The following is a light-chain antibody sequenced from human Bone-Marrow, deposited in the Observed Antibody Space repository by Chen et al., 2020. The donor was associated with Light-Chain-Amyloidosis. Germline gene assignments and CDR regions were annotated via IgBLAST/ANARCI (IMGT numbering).Light chain of an antibody. CDR3: QVWDRSSDRPV. V-gene: IGLV3-21*02. CDR2: EDS. Sequence: SYVLTPPSSVSVAPGQTATIACGGNNIGSTSVHWYQQTPGQAPLLVVYEDSDRPSGIPERLSGSNSGNTDTLTISRVEDGDEADYYCQVWDRSSDRPVFGGGTKLTVL. CDR1: NIGSTS. J-gene: IGLJ3*02.